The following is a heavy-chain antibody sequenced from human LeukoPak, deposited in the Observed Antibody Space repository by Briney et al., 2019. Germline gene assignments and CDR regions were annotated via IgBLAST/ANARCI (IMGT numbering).Heavy chain of an antibody. CDR3: ARGFLALVVVVEDAFDI. J-gene: IGHJ3*02. V-gene: IGHV1-18*01. CDR2: ISAYNGNT. D-gene: IGHD2-15*01. Sequence: REASVKVSCKASGYTFTSYGISWVRQAPGQGLEWMGWISAYNGNTNYAQKLQGRVTMTTDTSTSTAYMELRSLRSDDTAVYYCARGFLALVVVVEDAFDIWGQGTMVTVSS. CDR1: GYTFTSYG.